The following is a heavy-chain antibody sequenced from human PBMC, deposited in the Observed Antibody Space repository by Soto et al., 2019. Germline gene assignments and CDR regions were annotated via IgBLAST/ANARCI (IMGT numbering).Heavy chain of an antibody. CDR3: QGYGY. CDR2: IYPGGTT. Sequence: EVQLVESGGGLIQPGGSLRLSCVVSGFTVSSTNYMSWVRQAPGKGLEWVSVIYPGGTTFYTDSVKGRFTISRDNPKSARCLQMNSLRAEDTAVCYWQGYGYWGEGTLVTVSS. CDR1: GFTVSSTNY. V-gene: IGHV3-53*01. J-gene: IGHJ4*02. D-gene: IGHD5-12*01.